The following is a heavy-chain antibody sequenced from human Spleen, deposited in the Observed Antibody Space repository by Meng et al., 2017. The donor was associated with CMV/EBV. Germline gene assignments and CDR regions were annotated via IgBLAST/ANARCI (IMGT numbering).Heavy chain of an antibody. D-gene: IGHD3-16*01. J-gene: IGHJ4*02. CDR2: IKQDGSER. V-gene: IGHV3-7*01. CDR3: ARVGAVGESFDS. CDR1: GLTFRNYW. Sequence: GESLKISCVASGLTFRNYWMTWIRQAPGKGLEWVATIKQDGSERYYLDSLKGRFTISRVNAKSSLYLQMTSLRAEDTAMYYCARVGAVGESFDSWGQGTLVTVSS.